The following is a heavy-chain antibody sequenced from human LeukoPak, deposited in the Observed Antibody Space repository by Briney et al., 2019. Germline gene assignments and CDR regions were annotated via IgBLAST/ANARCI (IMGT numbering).Heavy chain of an antibody. D-gene: IGHD6-13*01. CDR3: ARCAAAAAYDY. J-gene: IGHJ4*02. CDR2: IYYSGST. V-gene: IGHV4-31*03. Sequence: SQTLSLTCTVTGGSISSGGYYWSWIRQHPGKGLEWIGYIYYSGSTYYNPSLKSRVTISVDTSKNQFSLKLSSVTAADTAVYYCARCAAAAAYDYWGQGTLVTVSS. CDR1: GGSISSGGYY.